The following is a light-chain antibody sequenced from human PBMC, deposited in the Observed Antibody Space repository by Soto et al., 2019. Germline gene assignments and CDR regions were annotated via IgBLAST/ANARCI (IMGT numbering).Light chain of an antibody. CDR1: QSISSW. J-gene: IGKJ1*01. CDR3: QRYNSYPWA. Sequence: DIQMTQSPSTLSASVGDRVTITCRASQSISSWLAWYQQKPGKAPKLLIYDVSSFESGVPSRFSGSGSGTEFTLSITSLQPDDFATYYCQRYNSYPWAFSQGTKVEIK. CDR2: DVS. V-gene: IGKV1-5*01.